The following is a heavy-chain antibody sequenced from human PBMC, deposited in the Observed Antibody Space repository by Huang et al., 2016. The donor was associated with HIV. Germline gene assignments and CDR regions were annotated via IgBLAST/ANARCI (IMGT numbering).Heavy chain of an antibody. D-gene: IGHD6-19*01. CDR1: GFAFSNYN. CDR3: ATESLGSSGWLDH. CDR2: ISYDGANK. Sequence: QVQLVQSGGGVVQPGKSLRLSCAASGFAFSNYNMHWVRQAPGRGLDGVAFISYDGANKYYVDSVQGRFTIARDQSKNTLYLEMAGLGGEDRAVYYCATESLGSSGWLDHWGQGTLVTVSS. V-gene: IGHV3-30-3*01. J-gene: IGHJ5*02.